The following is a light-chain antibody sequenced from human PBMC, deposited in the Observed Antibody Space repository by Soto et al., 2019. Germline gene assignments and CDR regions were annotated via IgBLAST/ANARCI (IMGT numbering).Light chain of an antibody. J-gene: IGKJ5*01. CDR2: DAS. V-gene: IGKV1-33*01. CDR3: QQYDNLLPIA. CDR1: QDIAKN. Sequence: QMTQSPSSLSASVGDRVTITCQASQDIAKNLNWYQQKPGKAPKLLIYDASSLQTGVPSRFRGSGSATHFTFTISSLQSEDIATYYCQQYDNLLPIAFGQGTRLEIK.